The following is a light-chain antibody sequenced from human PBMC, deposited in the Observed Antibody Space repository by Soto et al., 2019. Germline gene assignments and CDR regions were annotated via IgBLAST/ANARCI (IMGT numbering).Light chain of an antibody. J-gene: IGKJ5*01. V-gene: IGKV3-15*01. Sequence: EIVLTQSPGTLSLSPGERATLSCRASQSVSSYLAWYQQKPGQAPRRLIYGASTRATGSTARFSGSGSGTEFTLTVSSLQSEDFAVYYCQQYNNWPPITFGQGTRLEIK. CDR1: QSVSSY. CDR3: QQYNNWPPIT. CDR2: GAS.